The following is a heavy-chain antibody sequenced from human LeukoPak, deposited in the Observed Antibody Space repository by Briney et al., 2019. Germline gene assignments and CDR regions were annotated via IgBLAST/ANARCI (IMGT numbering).Heavy chain of an antibody. CDR1: GYTFTSYG. J-gene: IGHJ3*02. Sequence: ASVKVSCKASGYTFTSYGISWVRQAPGQGLEWMGWISAYNGNTNYAQKLQGRVTMTTDTSTSTAYMELRSLRSDDTAVYYCARDTLEWLASGLADAFDIWGQGTMVTVSS. CDR3: ARDTLEWLASGLADAFDI. D-gene: IGHD6-19*01. CDR2: ISAYNGNT. V-gene: IGHV1-18*01.